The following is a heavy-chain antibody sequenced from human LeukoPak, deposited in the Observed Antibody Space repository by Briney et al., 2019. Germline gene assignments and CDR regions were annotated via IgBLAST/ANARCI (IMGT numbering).Heavy chain of an antibody. Sequence: PSETLSLTCTVSGGSISSSSYYWGWIRQPPGKGLEWIGSIYYSGSTYYNPSLKSRVTISVDTSKNQFSLKLSSVTAADTAVYYCARLGYYGSGRGRAFDIWGQGTMVTVSS. CDR1: GGSISSSSYY. V-gene: IGHV4-39*01. J-gene: IGHJ3*02. D-gene: IGHD3-10*01. CDR2: IYYSGST. CDR3: ARLGYYGSGRGRAFDI.